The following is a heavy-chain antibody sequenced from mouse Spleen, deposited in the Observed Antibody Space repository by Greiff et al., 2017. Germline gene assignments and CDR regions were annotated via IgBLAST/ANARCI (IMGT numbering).Heavy chain of an antibody. J-gene: IGHJ2*01. CDR3: ARNEVRGYFDY. V-gene: IGHV1-50*01. CDR2: IDPSDSYT. CDR1: GYTFTSYW. D-gene: IGHD2-14*01. Sequence: QVQLQQPGAELVKPGASVKLSCKASGYTFTSYWMQWVKQRPGQGLEWIGEIDPSDSYTNYNQKFKGKATLTVDTSSSTAYMQLSSLTSEDSAVYYCARNEVRGYFDYWGQGTTLTVSS.